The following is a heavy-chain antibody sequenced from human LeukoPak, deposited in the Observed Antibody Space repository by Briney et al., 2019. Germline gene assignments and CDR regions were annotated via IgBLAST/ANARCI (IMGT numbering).Heavy chain of an antibody. V-gene: IGHV4-34*01. CDR1: GGSFSGYY. Sequence: SETLSLTCAVYGGSFSGYYWSWIRQPPGKGLEWIGEINHSGSTNYNPSLTSRVTISVDTSKNRFSLKLSSVTAADTAVYYCARDSRRGYYDSSGYYHYYYYYGMDVWGQGTTVTVSS. D-gene: IGHD3-22*01. CDR3: ARDSRRGYYDSSGYYHYYYYYGMDV. CDR2: INHSGST. J-gene: IGHJ6*02.